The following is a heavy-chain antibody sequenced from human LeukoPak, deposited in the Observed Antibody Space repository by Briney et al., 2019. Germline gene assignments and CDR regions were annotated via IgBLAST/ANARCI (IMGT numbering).Heavy chain of an antibody. J-gene: IGHJ4*02. CDR2: TYSDGSR. D-gene: IGHD5-12*01. V-gene: IGHV3-53*01. CDR1: GFTVSSDH. Sequence: GGSLRLSCAASGFTVSSDHMSWVRQAPGKGLEWVAVTYSDGSRYHAESVKGRFTISRDNSKNTLYLQMNSLRAEDTAVYYCARGGGYRGYGQDYWGQGTLVTVSS. CDR3: ARGGGYRGYGQDY.